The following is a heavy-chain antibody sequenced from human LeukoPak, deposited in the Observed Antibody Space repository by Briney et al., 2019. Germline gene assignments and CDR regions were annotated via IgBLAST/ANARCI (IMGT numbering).Heavy chain of an antibody. Sequence: GGSLRLSCAASGFTFSSYWMSWVRQAPGKGLEWVANIKQDGSEKYYVDSVKGRFTISRDNAKNSLYLQMSSLRAEDTAVYYCAKDTYKSMGYYAHLDSWAQGPLFTVS. D-gene: IGHD3-22*01. CDR3: AKDTYKSMGYYAHLDS. J-gene: IGHJ4*02. V-gene: IGHV3-7*01. CDR2: IKQDGSEK. CDR1: GFTFSSYW.